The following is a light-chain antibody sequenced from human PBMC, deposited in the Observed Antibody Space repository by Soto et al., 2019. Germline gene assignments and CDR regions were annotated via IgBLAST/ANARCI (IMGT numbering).Light chain of an antibody. V-gene: IGLV1-40*01. CDR2: GNS. CDR1: SSNIGAGYD. Sequence: QSVLTQPPSVSGAPGQRVTISCTGSSSNIGAGYDVQWYQQLPGAAPKLLIFGNSNRPSGVPDRFSGSRSGTSASLAITGLQAEDEADYFSQSYDISLSVYVIFGGGTKLTVL. J-gene: IGLJ2*01. CDR3: QSYDISLSVYVI.